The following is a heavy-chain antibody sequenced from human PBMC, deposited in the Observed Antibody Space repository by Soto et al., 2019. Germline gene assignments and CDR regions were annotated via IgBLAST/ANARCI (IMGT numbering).Heavy chain of an antibody. CDR2: NYYTGST. J-gene: IGHJ4*02. CDR1: GGSISSGDYY. Sequence: SETLSLTCTVSGGSISSGDYYWSWVRQRPGKDLEYIGYNYYTGSTYYNPSLNRRPTMSVDTSKNQFSLKLSSVTDADTAVYYCVRRLAVKPRYYFSYWGQGTLVTVPS. CDR3: VRRLAVKPRYYFSY. D-gene: IGHD6-19*01. V-gene: IGHV4-30-4*01.